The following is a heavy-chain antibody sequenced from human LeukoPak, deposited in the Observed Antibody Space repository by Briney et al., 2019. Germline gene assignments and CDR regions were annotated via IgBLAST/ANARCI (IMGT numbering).Heavy chain of an antibody. CDR1: GFTFSSYG. V-gene: IGHV3-33*01. J-gene: IGHJ3*02. Sequence: GGSLRLSCAASGFTFSSYGMHWVRQAPGKGLEWVAVIWYDGSNKYYADSVKGRFTISRDNSKNTLYLQMNSLRAEGTAVYYCAREPDHLPTDAFDIWGQGTMVTVSS. CDR2: IWYDGSNK. CDR3: AREPDHLPTDAFDI.